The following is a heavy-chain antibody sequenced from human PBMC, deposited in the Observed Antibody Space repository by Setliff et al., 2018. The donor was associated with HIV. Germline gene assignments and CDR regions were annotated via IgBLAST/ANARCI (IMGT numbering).Heavy chain of an antibody. CDR2: ISGSGGST. CDR1: GFTVSSNY. V-gene: IGHV3-53*01. CDR3: ASIELAAMVPVDY. Sequence: PGGSLRLSCAASGFTVSSNYMSWVRQAPGKGLEWVSAISGSGGSTYYADSVKGRFTISRDNAKNSLFLQMNSLRAEDTAVYYCASIELAAMVPVDYWGQGTLVTVSS. J-gene: IGHJ4*02. D-gene: IGHD5-18*01.